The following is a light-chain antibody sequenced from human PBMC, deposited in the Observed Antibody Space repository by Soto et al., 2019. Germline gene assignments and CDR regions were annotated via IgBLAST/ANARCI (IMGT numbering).Light chain of an antibody. J-gene: IGKJ1*01. Sequence: DIQMTQSPSSLSASVGDRVTITCRASQGLAGYLNWYQQKPGKAPMLLIYATSNLQSGVPSRFSGSGSGTDFTLTISSLQPEDFATYYCQQSYSTPRTFGQGTKVEIK. CDR1: QGLAGY. CDR2: ATS. CDR3: QQSYSTPRT. V-gene: IGKV1-39*01.